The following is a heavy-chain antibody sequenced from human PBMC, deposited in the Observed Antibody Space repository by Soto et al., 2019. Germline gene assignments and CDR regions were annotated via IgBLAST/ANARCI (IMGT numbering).Heavy chain of an antibody. CDR1: GGSISSGGYY. D-gene: IGHD4-4*01. Sequence: QVQLQESGPGLVKPSQTLSLTCTVSGGSISSGGYYWSWIRQHPGKGLEWIGYIYYSGSTYYTPSLMSRVTISVDTSKNQFSLKLSSVTAADTAVYYCATLQSYYYYGMDVWGQGTTVTVSS. CDR3: ATLQSYYYYGMDV. J-gene: IGHJ6*02. V-gene: IGHV4-31*03. CDR2: IYYSGST.